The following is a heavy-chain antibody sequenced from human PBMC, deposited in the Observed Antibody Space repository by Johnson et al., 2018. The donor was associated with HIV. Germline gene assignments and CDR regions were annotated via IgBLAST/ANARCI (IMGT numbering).Heavy chain of an antibody. J-gene: IGHJ3*02. D-gene: IGHD6-19*01. V-gene: IGHV3-9*01. CDR1: GFTFDDYA. CDR3: AKDREGSGWYEGVAFDI. CDR2: ISWNSGSI. Sequence: VQLVESGGSLVKPGGSLRLSCAASGFTFDDYAMHWVRQAPGKGLEWVSGISWNSGSIGYADSVKGRFTISRDNAKNSLYLQMNSLRAEDTAVYYCAKDREGSGWYEGVAFDIWGQGTMVTVSS.